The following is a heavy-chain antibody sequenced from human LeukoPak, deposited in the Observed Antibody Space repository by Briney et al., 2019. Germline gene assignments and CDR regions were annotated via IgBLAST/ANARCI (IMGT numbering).Heavy chain of an antibody. CDR1: GDSVSSNSAA. D-gene: IGHD1-1*01. CDR2: TYYRSKWYN. Sequence: TSQTLSLTCAISGDSVSSNSAAWNWIRQSPSRGLEWLGRTYYRSKWYNDYAVSVNSRITINPDTSKNQFSLQLNSVTPEDTAVYYCARDSWNDGKDYYYYMDVWGKGTTVTVSS. V-gene: IGHV6-1*01. J-gene: IGHJ6*03. CDR3: ARDSWNDGKDYYYYMDV.